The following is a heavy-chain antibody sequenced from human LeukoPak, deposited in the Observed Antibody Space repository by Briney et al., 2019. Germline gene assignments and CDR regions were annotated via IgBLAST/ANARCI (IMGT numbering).Heavy chain of an antibody. CDR1: GFTFSSYS. CDR2: ISSSSSYI. CDR3: AREGQWFGELLGDY. J-gene: IGHJ4*02. D-gene: IGHD3-10*01. Sequence: GGSLRLSCAASGFTFSSYSMNWVRQAPGKGLEWVSSISSSSSYIYYADSVKGRFTISRDNAKNSLYLQMNSLRAEDTAVYYCAREGQWFGELLGDYWGQGTLVTVSS. V-gene: IGHV3-21*01.